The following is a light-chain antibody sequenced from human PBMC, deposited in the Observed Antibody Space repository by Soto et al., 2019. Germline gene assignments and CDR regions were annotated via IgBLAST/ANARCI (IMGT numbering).Light chain of an antibody. Sequence: EIVMPQSPATLSVSPGERATLSCRASQSVSNNLAWYQKKPGQAPRLLIYGASTRATGIPARFSGSGSGTEFTLTISSLQAEDFAVYYCQQYNNWWTFGQGNKVDIK. CDR1: QSVSNN. CDR2: GAS. CDR3: QQYNNWWT. J-gene: IGKJ1*01. V-gene: IGKV3-15*01.